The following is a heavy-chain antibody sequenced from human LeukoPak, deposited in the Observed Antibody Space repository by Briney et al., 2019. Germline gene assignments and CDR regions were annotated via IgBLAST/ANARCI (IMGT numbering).Heavy chain of an antibody. D-gene: IGHD3-3*01. Sequence: GGSLRLSCAASGFTFSSYGMHWVRQAPGKGLEWVAVISYDGSNKYYADSVKGRFTISRDNSKNTLYLQMNSLRAEDTAVYYCVGVRFLEWLGDAFDIWGQGTMVTVSS. CDR2: ISYDGSNK. CDR3: VGVRFLEWLGDAFDI. CDR1: GFTFSSYG. V-gene: IGHV3-30-3*01. J-gene: IGHJ3*02.